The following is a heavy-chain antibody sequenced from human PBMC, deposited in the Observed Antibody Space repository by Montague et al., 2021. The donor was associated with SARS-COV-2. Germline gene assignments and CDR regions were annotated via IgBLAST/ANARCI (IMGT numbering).Heavy chain of an antibody. J-gene: IGHJ4*02. D-gene: IGHD3-16*01. CDR3: VGAPNEYYFDY. CDR1: GGSFSRYF. Sequence: SETLSLTCDVYGGSFSRYFWSWIRQPPGRGPELIGHISPTGSTRYNPSLDSRVTISLDTSKSRLPLELTSVTVADTSIYFCVGAPNEYYFDYWGQGTPVSVSS. V-gene: IGHV4-34*01. CDR2: ISPTGST.